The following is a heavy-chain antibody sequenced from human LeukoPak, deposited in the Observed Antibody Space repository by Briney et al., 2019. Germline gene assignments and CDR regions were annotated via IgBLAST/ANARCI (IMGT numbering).Heavy chain of an antibody. CDR3: ASHSSSWYWWFDP. J-gene: IGHJ5*02. Sequence: SSETLSLTCTVSGGSISSYYWSWIRQPPGKGLEWIGYIYYSGSTNYNPSLKSRVTISVDTSKNQFSLKLSSVTAADTAVYYCASHSSSWYWWFDPWGQETLVTVSS. V-gene: IGHV4-59*01. CDR1: GGSISSYY. CDR2: IYYSGST. D-gene: IGHD6-13*01.